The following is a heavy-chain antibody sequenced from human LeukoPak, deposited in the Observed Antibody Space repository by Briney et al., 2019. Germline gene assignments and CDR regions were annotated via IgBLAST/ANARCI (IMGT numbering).Heavy chain of an antibody. CDR1: RFTFSDYE. D-gene: IGHD2-2*01. CDR3: ARGYAYGMDV. V-gene: IGHV3-48*03. J-gene: IGHJ6*02. Sequence: GGSLRLSCAASRFTFSDYEVNWVRQSPGKGLEWVSYISSSGNTTFYADSVKGRFTISRDNAKNSLYLQMNNLRAEDTALYYCARGYAYGMDVWGQGTTVTVSS. CDR2: ISSSGNTT.